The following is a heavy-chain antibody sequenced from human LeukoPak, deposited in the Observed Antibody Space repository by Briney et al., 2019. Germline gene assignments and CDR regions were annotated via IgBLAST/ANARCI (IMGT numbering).Heavy chain of an antibody. CDR2: INPNTGGT. J-gene: IGHJ5*02. D-gene: IGHD2-21*02. Sequence: GASVKVSCKASGYTFAGHYLHWVRQAPGQGLEWMGWINPNTGGTTYGQKFQGRVTMTRDTSISTVNMELSRLRSDDTAVYYCARNPAIDLAYCGGDCRNSPVWFDPWGQGTLVTVSS. CDR1: GYTFAGHY. CDR3: ARNPAIDLAYCGGDCRNSPVWFDP. V-gene: IGHV1-2*02.